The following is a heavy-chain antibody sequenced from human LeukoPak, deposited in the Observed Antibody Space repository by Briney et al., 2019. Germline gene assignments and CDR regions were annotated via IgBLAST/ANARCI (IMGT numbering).Heavy chain of an antibody. CDR1: GGTFGSYA. Sequence: SVKVSCKASGGTFGSYAISWVRQAPGQGLEWMGGIIPIFGTANYAQKFQGRVTITTDETTSTAYMELSSLRSEDTAVYYCATPTTYYYDSSGWRAFDIWGQGTMVTVSS. CDR3: ATPTTYYYDSSGWRAFDI. D-gene: IGHD3-22*01. CDR2: IIPIFGTA. J-gene: IGHJ3*02. V-gene: IGHV1-69*05.